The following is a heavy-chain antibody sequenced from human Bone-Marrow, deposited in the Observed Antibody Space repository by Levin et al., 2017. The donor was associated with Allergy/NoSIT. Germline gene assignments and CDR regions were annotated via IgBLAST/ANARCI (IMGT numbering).Heavy chain of an antibody. CDR3: ARTSRRQLYYSMDV. J-gene: IGHJ6*02. CDR1: GFTFSFYA. Sequence: SGGSLRLSCAASGFTFSFYAMHWVRQAPGKGLEWVAVISFDGINTYYGDSVKGRFTISRDNSKNTLSLQMNSLRPEDTAVYYCARTSRRQLYYSMDVWGRGTTVTVSS. CDR2: ISFDGINT. V-gene: IGHV3-30*04. D-gene: IGHD4-11*01.